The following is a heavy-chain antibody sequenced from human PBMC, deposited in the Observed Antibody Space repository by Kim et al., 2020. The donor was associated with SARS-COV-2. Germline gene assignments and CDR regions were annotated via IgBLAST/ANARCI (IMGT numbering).Heavy chain of an antibody. CDR1: GGSFSGYY. CDR3: ARGSPGTMDY. CDR2: INHSGST. J-gene: IGHJ4*02. V-gene: IGHV4-34*01. Sequence: SETLSLTCAVYGGSFSGYYWSWIRQPPGKGLEWIGEINHSGSTNYNPSLKSRVTISVDTSKNQFSLKLSSVTAADTAVYYCARGSPGTMDYWGQGTLVTVSS. D-gene: IGHD6-13*01.